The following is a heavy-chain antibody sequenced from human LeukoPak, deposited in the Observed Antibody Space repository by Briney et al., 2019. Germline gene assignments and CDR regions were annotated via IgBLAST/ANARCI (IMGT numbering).Heavy chain of an antibody. V-gene: IGHV3-20*04. D-gene: IGHD2-2*01. CDR1: GFTFDDYG. Sequence: GGSLRLSCAASGFTFDDYGMSWVRQAPGKGLEWVSGINWSGGSTGYADSVKGRFTISRDNAKNSLYLQMNSLRAEDTALYYCAREGCSSTSCSNDAFDIWGQGTMVTVSS. J-gene: IGHJ3*02. CDR2: INWSGGST. CDR3: AREGCSSTSCSNDAFDI.